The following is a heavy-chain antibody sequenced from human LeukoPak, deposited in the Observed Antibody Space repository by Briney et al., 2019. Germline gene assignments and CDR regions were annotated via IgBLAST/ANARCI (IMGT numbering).Heavy chain of an antibody. CDR1: GDSVSSNSAA. D-gene: IGHD1-1*01. Sequence: SQTLSLTFAISGDSVSSNSAAWNWIRQSPSRGLEWLGRTYYRTKWYDDYAVSVKSRMTINADTSKNQFSLRLNSVTPEDTAAYYCARGGSGTTVSLFAYWGQGTLVTVSS. CDR2: TYYRTKWYD. J-gene: IGHJ4*02. CDR3: ARGGSGTTVSLFAY. V-gene: IGHV6-1*01.